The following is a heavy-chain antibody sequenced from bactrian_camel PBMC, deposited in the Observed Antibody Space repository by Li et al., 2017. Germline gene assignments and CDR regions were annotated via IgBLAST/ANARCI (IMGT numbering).Heavy chain of an antibody. V-gene: IGHV3S1*01. J-gene: IGHJ4*01. CDR2: IYTGSGNT. CDR3: AAQPYSAGDVRRRRDVRCGLEGDFPY. Sequence: HVQLVESGGGSARAGGTLTLSCAAAIDYSTTLCMAWFRQVPGKEREAVAAIYTGSGNTYYADSVKGRFTISQDNAKNTVYLQMDSLTPEDTAMYYCAAQPYSAGDVRRRRDVRCGLEGDFPYWGQGTQVTVS. D-gene: IGHD6*01. CDR1: IDYSTTLC.